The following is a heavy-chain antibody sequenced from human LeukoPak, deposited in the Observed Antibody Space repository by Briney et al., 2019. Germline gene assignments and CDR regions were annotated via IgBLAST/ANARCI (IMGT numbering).Heavy chain of an antibody. CDR1: GGTFSSYA. CDR3: ARSQLGYCSGGSCQLLDY. CDR2: IIPILGIA. D-gene: IGHD2-15*01. J-gene: IGHJ4*02. Sequence: GASVKVSCKASGGTFSSYAISWVRQAPGQGLEWMGRIIPILGIANYAQNFQGRVPITADQSTSPAYMELSSLRSEDTAVYYCARSQLGYCSGGSCQLLDYWGQGPLVTVSS. V-gene: IGHV1-69*04.